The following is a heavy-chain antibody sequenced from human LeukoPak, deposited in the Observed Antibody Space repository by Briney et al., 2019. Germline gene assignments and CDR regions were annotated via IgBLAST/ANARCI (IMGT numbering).Heavy chain of an antibody. J-gene: IGHJ6*02. Sequence: GGSLRLSCAASGFTFSSYSMNWVRQAPGKGLEWVSYISSSSSTIYYADSVKGRFTISRDNAKNSLYLQMNSLRAEDTAVYYCARSGSGPGTLYYYYGMDVWGQGTTVTVSS. CDR1: GFTFSSYS. CDR2: ISSSSSTI. V-gene: IGHV3-48*04. CDR3: ARSGSGPGTLYYYYGMDV. D-gene: IGHD3-10*01.